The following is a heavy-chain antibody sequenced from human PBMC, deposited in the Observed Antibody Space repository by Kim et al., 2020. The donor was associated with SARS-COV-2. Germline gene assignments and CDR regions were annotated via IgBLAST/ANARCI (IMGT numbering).Heavy chain of an antibody. D-gene: IGHD3-10*01. CDR1: GGSFSGYY. J-gene: IGHJ4*02. CDR2: INHSGST. Sequence: SETLSLTCAVYGGSFSGYYWSWIRQPPGKGLEWIGEINHSGSTNYNPSLKSRVTISVDTSKNQFSLKLSSVTAADTAVYYCAKPQRGRDIYFHYWRQGTL. CDR3: AKPQRGRDIYFHY. V-gene: IGHV4-34*01.